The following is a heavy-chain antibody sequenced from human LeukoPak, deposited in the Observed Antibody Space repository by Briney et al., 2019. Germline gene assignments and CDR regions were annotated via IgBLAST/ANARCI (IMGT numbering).Heavy chain of an antibody. CDR2: IYDSGRT. Sequence: PSETLSLTCTVSGDSISSGGNYWSWVRQPPGRGLECIGYIYDSGRTYYSPSLESRVTISLDRSKTQFSLEVTSVTAADSAVYYCARVPRYGSGSYSFDYWGQGTLVTVSS. V-gene: IGHV4-30-2*01. CDR3: ARVPRYGSGSYSFDY. J-gene: IGHJ4*02. D-gene: IGHD3-10*01. CDR1: GDSISSGGNY.